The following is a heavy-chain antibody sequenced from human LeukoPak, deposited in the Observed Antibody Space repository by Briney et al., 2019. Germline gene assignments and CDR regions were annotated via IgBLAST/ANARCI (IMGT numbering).Heavy chain of an antibody. J-gene: IGHJ4*02. Sequence: GGSLRLSCAASGFTFSSYEMNWVRQAPGKGLEWVSYISSSGSTIYYADSVKGRFTISRDNAKNSLYLQMNSLRAEDTAVYYCAKPARTDYADYWGQGTLVTVSS. D-gene: IGHD1-14*01. V-gene: IGHV3-48*03. CDR3: AKPARTDYADY. CDR1: GFTFSSYE. CDR2: ISSSGSTI.